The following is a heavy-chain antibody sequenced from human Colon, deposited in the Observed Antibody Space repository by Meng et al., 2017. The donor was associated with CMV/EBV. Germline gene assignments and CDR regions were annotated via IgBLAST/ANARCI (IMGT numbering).Heavy chain of an antibody. V-gene: IGHV4-4*07. CDR1: GGSISGHY. D-gene: IGHD3-10*01. CDR2: IYSNGRI. CDR3: GRAGARGVPIDV. J-gene: IGHJ1*01. Sequence: VPLQESGPGLVKPSEPLSLTCTVSGGSISGHYWTWIRRPAGEGLQWLGRIYSNGRIDENYSLRSRVTISVDTSKNQLSLRLTSVTAADTAVYYCGRAGARGVPIDVWGRGTLVTVSS.